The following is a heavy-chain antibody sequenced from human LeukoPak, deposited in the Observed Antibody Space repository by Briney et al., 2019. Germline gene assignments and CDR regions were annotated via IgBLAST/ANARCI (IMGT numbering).Heavy chain of an antibody. J-gene: IGHJ4*02. Sequence: GGSLRLSCAASGFTFSSYAMTWVRQAPGKGLEWVSGISGNAAGTYYADSVQGRFTISRDNSKNTVYLQMNSLRAEDTAVYYCAKDAGFEYCSGGTCYTGDYWGQGTLVTVSS. CDR1: GFTFSSYA. D-gene: IGHD2-15*01. CDR2: ISGNAAGT. CDR3: AKDAGFEYCSGGTCYTGDY. V-gene: IGHV3-23*01.